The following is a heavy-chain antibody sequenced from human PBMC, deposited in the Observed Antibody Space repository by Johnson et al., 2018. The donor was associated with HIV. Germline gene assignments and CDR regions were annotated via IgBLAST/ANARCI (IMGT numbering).Heavy chain of an antibody. V-gene: IGHV3-23*04. CDR3: AKSSRVATTFDAFDI. J-gene: IGHJ3*02. CDR2: ISSIGGRT. D-gene: IGHD2-15*01. Sequence: VQLVESGGGLVQPGGSLRLSCAASGFTFSSFAMSWVRQAPGKGLEWVSGISSIGGRTYYADSVKGRFTISRDNSKNTLYLQMNSLRAEDTAVYYSAKSSRVATTFDAFDIWGQGTMVTVSS. CDR1: GFTFSSFA.